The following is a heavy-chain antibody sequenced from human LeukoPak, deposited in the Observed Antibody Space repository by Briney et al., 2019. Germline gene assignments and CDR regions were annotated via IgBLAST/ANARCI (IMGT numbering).Heavy chain of an antibody. CDR3: ARDERAPMVRGVNYYYYMDV. D-gene: IGHD3-10*01. J-gene: IGHJ6*03. Sequence: SETLSLTCTVSGYSISSGYYWGWIRQPPGKGLEWIGSIYHSGSTYYNPSLKSRVTISVDTSKNQFSLKLSSVTAADTAVYYCARDERAPMVRGVNYYYYMDVWGKGTTVTISS. CDR2: IYHSGST. CDR1: GYSISSGYY. V-gene: IGHV4-38-2*02.